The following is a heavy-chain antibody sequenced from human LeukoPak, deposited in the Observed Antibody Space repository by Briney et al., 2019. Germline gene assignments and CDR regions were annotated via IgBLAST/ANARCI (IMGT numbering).Heavy chain of an antibody. V-gene: IGHV3-30*03. CDR1: GFTFSSYG. J-gene: IGHJ4*02. CDR2: ISYDGSNK. Sequence: GGSLRLSCAASGFTFSSYGMHWVRQAPGKGLEWVAVISYDGSNKYYADSVKGRFTISRDNSKNTLYLQMNSLRAEDTAVYYCAISPESFVWSTYFDYWGQGTLVTVSS. D-gene: IGHD3-9*01. CDR3: AISPESFVWSTYFDY.